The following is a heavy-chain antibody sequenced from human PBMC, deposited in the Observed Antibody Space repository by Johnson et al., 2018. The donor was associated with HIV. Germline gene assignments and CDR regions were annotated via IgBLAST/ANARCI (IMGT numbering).Heavy chain of an antibody. CDR2: IWYDGSNK. V-gene: IGHV3-33*06. D-gene: IGHD5-18*01. J-gene: IGHJ3*02. CDR3: AKDLSGYSYGYGAFDI. Sequence: QVQLVESGGRVVQPGRSLRLSCAASGFTFSSYGMHWVRQAPGKGLEWVAVIWYDGSNKYYADSVKGRFTISRDNSKNTLYLQMNSLRAEDTAVYYCAKDLSGYSYGYGAFDIWGQGTMVTVSS. CDR1: GFTFSSYG.